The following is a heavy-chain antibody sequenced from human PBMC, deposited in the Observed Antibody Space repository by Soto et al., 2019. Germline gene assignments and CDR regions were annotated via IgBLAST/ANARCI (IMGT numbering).Heavy chain of an antibody. D-gene: IGHD3-3*01. Sequence: ASVKVSCKASGYTFTSYAMNWVRQAPVQGLEWMGWINTNTGNPTYAQGFTGRFVFSLDTYVSTAYLQICSLKAEDTAVYYCARRRYSSPYYDFWSGYYQNYYYYGMDVWGQGTKVTVSS. J-gene: IGHJ6*02. CDR3: ARRRYSSPYYDFWSGYYQNYYYYGMDV. V-gene: IGHV7-4-1*01. CDR2: INTNTGNP. CDR1: GYTFTSYA.